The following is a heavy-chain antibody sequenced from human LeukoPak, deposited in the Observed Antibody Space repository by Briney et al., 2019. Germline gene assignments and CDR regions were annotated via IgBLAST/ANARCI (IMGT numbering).Heavy chain of an antibody. Sequence: GGSLRLSCAASGFTVSSNYMSWVRQAPGKGLEWVSVIYSGGSTYYADSVKGRFTISRDNSKNTLYLQMNSLRAEDTAVYYCARGVPYSSSWYTKGIFDYWGQGTLVTVSS. CDR1: GFTVSSNY. CDR3: ARGVPYSSSWYTKGIFDY. V-gene: IGHV3-66*01. J-gene: IGHJ4*02. CDR2: IYSGGST. D-gene: IGHD6-13*01.